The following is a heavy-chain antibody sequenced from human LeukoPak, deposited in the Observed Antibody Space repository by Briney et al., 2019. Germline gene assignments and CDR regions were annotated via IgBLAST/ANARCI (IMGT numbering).Heavy chain of an antibody. D-gene: IGHD1-26*01. CDR1: GXTFSSYA. Sequence: GGSLRLSCAASGXTFSSYAMSWVRQAPGKGLEWVSAISGSGGSTYYADSVKGRFTISRDNSKNTLYLQMNSLRAEDTAVYYCAKDQRRGIVGATTGLDYYYYYGMDVWGQGTTVTVSS. CDR2: ISGSGGST. V-gene: IGHV3-23*01. CDR3: AKDQRRGIVGATTGLDYYYYYGMDV. J-gene: IGHJ6*02.